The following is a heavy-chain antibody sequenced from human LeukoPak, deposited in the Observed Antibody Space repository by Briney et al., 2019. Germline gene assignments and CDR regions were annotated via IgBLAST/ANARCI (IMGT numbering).Heavy chain of an antibody. CDR2: ISSSSTI. Sequence: GGSLRLSCAASGFTFSSYSMNWVRQAPGKGLEWVSYISSSSTIYYADSVKGRFTISRDNAKNSLYLQMNSLRAEDTAVYYRARSNPYMGVVPAAMVYWGQGTLVTVSS. J-gene: IGHJ4*02. CDR3: ARSNPYMGVVPAAMVY. D-gene: IGHD2-2*01. V-gene: IGHV3-48*01. CDR1: GFTFSSYS.